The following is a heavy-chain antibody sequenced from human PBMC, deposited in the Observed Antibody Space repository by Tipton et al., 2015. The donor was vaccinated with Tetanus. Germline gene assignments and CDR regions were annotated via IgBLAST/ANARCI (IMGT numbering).Heavy chain of an antibody. CDR3: ARGGHSGYDFLHPLDH. Sequence: QSGAEVKKPGASVMLSCKTSGYIFTTHAIHWVRQAPGQGLEWMGWMNVGNGKTSSSQKFQGRVTFTREISANTVYMELMTLSSEDAAVYDGARGGHSGYDFLHPLDHWCQGSLVTVSS. CDR1: GYIFTTHA. V-gene: IGHV1-3*01. J-gene: IGHJ4*02. D-gene: IGHD5-12*01. CDR2: MNVGNGKT.